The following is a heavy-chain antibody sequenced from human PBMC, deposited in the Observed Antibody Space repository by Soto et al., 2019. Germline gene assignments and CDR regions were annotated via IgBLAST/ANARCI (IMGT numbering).Heavy chain of an antibody. J-gene: IGHJ4*02. CDR2: ISYDGSNK. CDR3: AKDRKKYCSSTSCYNYFDY. CDR1: GFTFSSYG. D-gene: IGHD2-2*02. V-gene: IGHV3-30*18. Sequence: PGGSLRLSCAASGFTFSSYGMHWVRQAPGKGLEWVAVISYDGSNKYYADSVKGRFTISRDNSKNTLYLQMNSLRAEDTAVYYCAKDRKKYCSSTSCYNYFDYWGQGTLVTVSS.